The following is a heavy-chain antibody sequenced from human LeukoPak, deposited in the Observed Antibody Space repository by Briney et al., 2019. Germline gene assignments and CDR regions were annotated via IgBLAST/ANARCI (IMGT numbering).Heavy chain of an antibody. D-gene: IGHD2-15*01. Sequence: GGSLRLSCTASGFTFGDYAMSWFRQAPGKGLEWVGFIRSKAYGGTTEYAASVKGRFTISRDDSKSIAYLQMNGLKTEDTAVYYCTRGFRRYCSGGSCYELPDYWGQGTLVTVSS. J-gene: IGHJ4*02. V-gene: IGHV3-49*03. CDR1: GFTFGDYA. CDR2: IRSKAYGGTT. CDR3: TRGFRRYCSGGSCYELPDY.